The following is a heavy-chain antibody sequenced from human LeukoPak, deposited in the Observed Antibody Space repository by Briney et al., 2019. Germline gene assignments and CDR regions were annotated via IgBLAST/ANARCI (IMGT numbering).Heavy chain of an antibody. Sequence: GGSLRLSCAASGFTFSSYAMHWVRQAPGKGLEWVAVISYDGSNKYYADSVKGRFTISRDNSKDTLYLQMNSLRAEDTAVYYCARETENYYDSSGILGYWGQGTLVTVSS. CDR1: GFTFSSYA. J-gene: IGHJ4*02. D-gene: IGHD3-22*01. CDR3: ARETENYYDSSGILGY. CDR2: ISYDGSNK. V-gene: IGHV3-30-3*01.